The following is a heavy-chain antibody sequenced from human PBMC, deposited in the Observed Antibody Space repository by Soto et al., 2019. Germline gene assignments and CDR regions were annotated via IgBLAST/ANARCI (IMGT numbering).Heavy chain of an antibody. CDR2: ISYDGSNK. V-gene: IGHV3-30*18. CDR3: AKEGGGYCSGGSCFDY. D-gene: IGHD2-15*01. J-gene: IGHJ4*02. CDR1: GFTFSSYG. Sequence: QVQLVESGGGVVQPGRSLRLSCAASGFTFSSYGMHWVLQAPGKGLEWVAVISYDGSNKYYADSVKGRFTISRDNSKNPLYLQMNSLRAEDTAVYYCAKEGGGYCSGGSCFDYWGQGTLVTVSS.